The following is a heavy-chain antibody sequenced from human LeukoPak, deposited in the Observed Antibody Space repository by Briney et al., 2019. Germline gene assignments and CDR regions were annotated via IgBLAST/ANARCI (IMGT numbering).Heavy chain of an antibody. CDR1: GGSISSYY. CDR3: ARDLSSGYYFPYYYYMDV. Sequence: PSETLSLTCTVSGGSISSYYWSWIRQPAGKGLEWIGRIYTSGSTNYNPSLKSRVTMSVDTSKNQFSLKLSSVTAADTAVYYCARDLSSGYYFPYYYYMDVWGKGTTVTVSS. CDR2: IYTSGST. V-gene: IGHV4-4*07. J-gene: IGHJ6*03. D-gene: IGHD3-22*01.